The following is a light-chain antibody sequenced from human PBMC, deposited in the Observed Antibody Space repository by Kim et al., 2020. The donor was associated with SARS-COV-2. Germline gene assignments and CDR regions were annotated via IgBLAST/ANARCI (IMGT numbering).Light chain of an antibody. Sequence: QSALTQPASVSGSPGQSITISCTGTSSDVDDYNYVSWYQQHPGKAPKLMLYDVNNRPSGVSTRFSGSKSGNTTSLTISGLQAEDEADYYCSSYTSSTTLLFGTGTKVTVL. CDR2: DVN. V-gene: IGLV2-14*03. CDR3: SSYTSSTTLL. J-gene: IGLJ1*01. CDR1: SSDVDDYNY.